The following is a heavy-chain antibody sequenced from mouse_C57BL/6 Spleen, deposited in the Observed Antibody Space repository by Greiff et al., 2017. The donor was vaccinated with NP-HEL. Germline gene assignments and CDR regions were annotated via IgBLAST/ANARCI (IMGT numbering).Heavy chain of an antibody. CDR3: ARDDYDENYYAMDY. J-gene: IGHJ4*01. CDR2: INPGSGGT. CDR1: GYAFTNYL. V-gene: IGHV1-54*01. Sequence: QVQLQQSGAELVRPGTSVKVSCKASGYAFTNYLIEWVKQRPGQGLEWIGVINPGSGGTNYNEKFKGKATLTADKSSSTAYMQLSSLTSEDSAVYCCARDDYDENYYAMDYWGQGTSVTVSS. D-gene: IGHD2-4*01.